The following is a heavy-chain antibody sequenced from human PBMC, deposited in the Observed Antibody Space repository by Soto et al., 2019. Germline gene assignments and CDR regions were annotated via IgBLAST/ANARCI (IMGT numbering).Heavy chain of an antibody. D-gene: IGHD6-19*01. CDR1: GDSVSSNSAA. CDR3: AREGRSTIAVAGTDYYYYGMDV. CDR2: TYYRSKWYN. Sequence: SQTLSLTCAISGDSVSSNSAAWNWIRQSPSRGLEWLGRTYYRSKWYNDYAVSVKSRITINPDTSKNQFSLQLNSVTPEDTAVYYCAREGRSTIAVAGTDYYYYGMDVWGQGTTVTVSS. J-gene: IGHJ6*02. V-gene: IGHV6-1*01.